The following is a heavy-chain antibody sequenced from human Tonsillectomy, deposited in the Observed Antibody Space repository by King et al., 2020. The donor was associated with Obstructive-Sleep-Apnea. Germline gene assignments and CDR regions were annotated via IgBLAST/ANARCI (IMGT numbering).Heavy chain of an antibody. CDR1: GFTFSSYG. Sequence: HVQLVESGGGVVQPGRSLRLSCAASGFTFSSYGMHWVRQAPGKGLEWVAFISYDGSNKYYADSVKGRFTISRDNSKNTLYLQMNSLRAEDTAVYYCAKAREIQLWIDYWRQGTLVTVSS. CDR2: ISYDGSNK. J-gene: IGHJ4*02. V-gene: IGHV3-30*18. CDR3: AKAREIQLWIDY. D-gene: IGHD5-18*01.